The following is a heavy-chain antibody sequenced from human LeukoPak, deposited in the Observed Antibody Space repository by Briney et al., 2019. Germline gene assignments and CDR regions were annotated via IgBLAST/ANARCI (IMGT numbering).Heavy chain of an antibody. CDR2: IRYEGSNK. Sequence: GGSLRLSCAASGFTFSSYGMHWVRQAPGKGLDVVAFIRYEGSNKYYADSVKGRFTISRDNSKNTLSLQMNSLRAEDTAVYYCAKGGYYDSGGYPENVPFDYWSQGTLLTVSP. J-gene: IGHJ4*02. D-gene: IGHD3-22*01. CDR3: AKGGYYDSGGYPENVPFDY. V-gene: IGHV3-30*02. CDR1: GFTFSSYG.